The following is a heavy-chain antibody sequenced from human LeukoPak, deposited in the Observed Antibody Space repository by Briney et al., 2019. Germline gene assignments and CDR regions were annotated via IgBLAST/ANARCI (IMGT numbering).Heavy chain of an antibody. V-gene: IGHV4-4*07. CDR1: GGSIRSYF. CDR3: ARQGYTASYYFLDY. J-gene: IGHJ4*02. D-gene: IGHD1-26*01. CDR2: IYTTGAT. Sequence: NSSETLSLTCTVSGGSIRSYFWGWVRQPAGKGLEWIGRIYTTGATFYNPSLKTRLTMSIDTSKNQFSLRLTSVVAADTAVYYCARQGYTASYYFLDYWSQGTLVTVSS.